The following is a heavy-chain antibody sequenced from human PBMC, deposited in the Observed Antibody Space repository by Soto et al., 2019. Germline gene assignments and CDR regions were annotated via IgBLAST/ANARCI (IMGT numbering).Heavy chain of an antibody. CDR1: GFSLSTSGMC. CDR2: IDWDDDK. Sequence: ETGPTLVNPTQTLTLTCTFSGFSLSTSGMCVSWIRQPPGKALEWLALIDWDDDKYYSTSLKTRLTISKDTSKNQVVLTMTNMVPVYIAMYYCARDVDITTYYYGMDVWGQGTTVTVSS. V-gene: IGHV2-70*01. D-gene: IGHD5-12*01. J-gene: IGHJ6*02. CDR3: ARDVDITTYYYGMDV.